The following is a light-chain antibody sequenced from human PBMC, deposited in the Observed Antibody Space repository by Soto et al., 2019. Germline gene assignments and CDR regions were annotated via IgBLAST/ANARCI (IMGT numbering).Light chain of an antibody. CDR2: EVT. CDR1: SSDVGDYNY. V-gene: IGLV2-14*01. Sequence: QSALTQPASVSGSPGQSITISCTGTSSDVGDYNYVSWYQQHPGKAPKLMIYEVTNRPSGVSNSFSGSKSGNTASLTISGLQAEDEAAYYCSSYTGSNTWVFGGGTKLTVL. CDR3: SSYTGSNTWV. J-gene: IGLJ3*02.